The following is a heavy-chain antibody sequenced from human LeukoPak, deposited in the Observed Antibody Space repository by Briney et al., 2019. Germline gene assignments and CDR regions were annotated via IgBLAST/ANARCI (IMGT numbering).Heavy chain of an antibody. CDR3: ARSIAAAGRFDY. CDR1: GFTFSNAW. Sequence: GGSLRLSCAASGFTFSNAWMSWVRQAPGKGLEWVGRIKSKTDGGTTDYAAPVKGRFTISRDDSKNTLYLQMNSLKTEDTAEYYCARSIAAAGRFDYWGQGTLVTVSS. D-gene: IGHD6-13*01. V-gene: IGHV3-15*01. CDR2: IKSKTDGGTT. J-gene: IGHJ4*02.